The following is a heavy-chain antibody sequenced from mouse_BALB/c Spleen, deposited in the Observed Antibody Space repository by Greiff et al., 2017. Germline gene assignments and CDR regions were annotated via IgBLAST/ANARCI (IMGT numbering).Heavy chain of an antibody. CDR1: GFTFSDYY. Sequence: EVKLVESGGGLVKPGGSLKLSCAASGFTFSDYYMYWVRQTPEKRLEWVATISDGGSYTYYPDSVKGRFTISRDNAKNNLYLQMSSLKSEDTAMYYCARGLDWYFDVWGAGTTVTVSS. J-gene: IGHJ1*01. CDR3: ARGLDWYFDV. CDR2: ISDGGSYT. D-gene: IGHD4-1*01. V-gene: IGHV5-4*02.